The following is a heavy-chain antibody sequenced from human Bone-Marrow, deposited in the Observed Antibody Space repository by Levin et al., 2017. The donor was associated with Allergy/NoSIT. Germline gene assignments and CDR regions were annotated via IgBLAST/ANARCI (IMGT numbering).Heavy chain of an antibody. D-gene: IGHD2-15*01. V-gene: IGHV3-21*01. Sequence: GGSLRLSCTVSGFTFSIYSINWVRQAPGKGLEWVSSISSSGSDMYYVDSVKGRFTISRDNAKNSLTLQMNSLRAEDTAVYYCAREKVTMVVEIIESYFDYWGQGTLVTVSS. CDR3: AREKVTMVVEIIESYFDY. CDR1: GFTFSIYS. J-gene: IGHJ4*02. CDR2: ISSSGSDM.